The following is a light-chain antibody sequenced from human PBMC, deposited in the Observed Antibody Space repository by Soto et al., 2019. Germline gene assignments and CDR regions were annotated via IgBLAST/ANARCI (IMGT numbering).Light chain of an antibody. CDR1: QSISTE. CDR2: SAS. V-gene: IGKV3-15*01. Sequence: EIVMTQSPATLSVSPGERATLSCRASQSISTELAWYQQKPGQPPRLLIYSASTRATGVPARFTGSGSGSKFTLTISGLQSEDFAVYYCQQGHNLPLTFGQGTRLEI. CDR3: QQGHNLPLT. J-gene: IGKJ2*01.